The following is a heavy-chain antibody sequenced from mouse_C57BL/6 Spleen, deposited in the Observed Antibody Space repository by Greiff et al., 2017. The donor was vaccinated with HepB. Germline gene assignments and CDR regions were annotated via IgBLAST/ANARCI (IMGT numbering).Heavy chain of an antibody. Sequence: VKLVESGAELARPGASVKMSCKASGYTFTSYTMHWVKQRPGQGLEWIGYINPSSGYTKYNQKFKDKATLTADKSSSTAYMQLSSLTSEDSAVYYWAREIYYYGSSYYAMDYWGQGTSVTVSS. V-gene: IGHV1-4*01. CDR1: GYTFTSYT. D-gene: IGHD1-1*01. CDR2: INPSSGYT. J-gene: IGHJ4*01. CDR3: AREIYYYGSSYYAMDY.